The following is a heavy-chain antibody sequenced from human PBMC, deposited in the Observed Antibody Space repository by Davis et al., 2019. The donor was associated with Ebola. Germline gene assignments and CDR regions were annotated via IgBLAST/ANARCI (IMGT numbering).Heavy chain of an antibody. CDR1: GASVSSSNS. CDR2: VFSTGNS. J-gene: IGHJ4*02. Sequence: PGGSLRLSCTVSGASVSSSNSWGWVRQPPGKGLEWIVGVFSTGNSYYNPSLKSRVTISLETSTSQFSLRLSSVTAADTAVYYCARDAADDYGVNFDYWGQGNLVTVSS. CDR3: ARDAADDYGVNFDY. V-gene: IGHV4-39*07. D-gene: IGHD4-17*01.